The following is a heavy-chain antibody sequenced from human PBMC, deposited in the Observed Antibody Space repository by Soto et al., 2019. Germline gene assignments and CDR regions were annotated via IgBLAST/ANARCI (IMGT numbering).Heavy chain of an antibody. CDR1: GYSFTSYW. CDR2: IDPSDSYT. V-gene: IGHV5-10-1*01. D-gene: IGHD6-6*01. Sequence: PGESLKISCKGSGYSFTSYWISWVRQMPGKGLEWMGRIDPSDSYTNYSPSFQGHVTISADKSISTAYLQWGSLKASDTAMYYCARHFIGGGLAARSERYNWFDPWGQGTLVTVSS. J-gene: IGHJ5*02. CDR3: ARHFIGGGLAARSERYNWFDP.